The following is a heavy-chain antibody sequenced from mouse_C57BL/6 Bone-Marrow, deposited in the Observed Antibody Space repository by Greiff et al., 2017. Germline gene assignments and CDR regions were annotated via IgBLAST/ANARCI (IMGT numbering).Heavy chain of an antibody. Sequence: VQLQQSGAELVRPGASVKLSCTASGFNITDDYMHWVKQRPEQGLEWIGWIDPENGDTEYASKFQGKATITADTSSNTAYLQLSSLTSEDTAVYYCTTNYYDGSSYLSYWYFDVWGTGTTVTVSS. CDR2: IDPENGDT. CDR1: GFNITDDY. V-gene: IGHV14-4*01. J-gene: IGHJ1*03. CDR3: TTNYYDGSSYLSYWYFDV. D-gene: IGHD1-1*01.